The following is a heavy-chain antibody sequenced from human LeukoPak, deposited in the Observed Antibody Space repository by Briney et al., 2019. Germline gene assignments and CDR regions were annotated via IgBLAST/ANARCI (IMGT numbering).Heavy chain of an antibody. CDR3: ARDGKDYSYSHDY. J-gene: IGHJ4*02. Sequence: GGSLRLSCAASGFTFSSYWMSWVRQAPGKGREWVANIKQDGSEKYYVDSVKGRFTISRDNAKNSLYLQMTSLRAEDTAVYYCARDGKDYSYSHDYWGQGTLVTVSS. CDR2: IKQDGSEK. CDR1: GFTFSSYW. V-gene: IGHV3-7*01. D-gene: IGHD5-18*01.